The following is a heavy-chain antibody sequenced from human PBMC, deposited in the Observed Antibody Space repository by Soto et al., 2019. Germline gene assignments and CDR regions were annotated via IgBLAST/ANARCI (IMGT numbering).Heavy chain of an antibody. CDR2: ISYDGSNK. D-gene: IGHD2-15*01. CDR1: GFTFSSYA. J-gene: IGHJ3*02. CDR3: ARGSGGGWYESNAFDI. V-gene: IGHV3-30-3*01. Sequence: GGSLRLSCAASGFTFSSYAMHWVRQAPGKGLEWVAVISYDGSNKYYADSVKGRFTISRDNSKNTLYLQMNSLRAEDTAVYYCARGSGGGWYESNAFDIWGQGTMVTVS.